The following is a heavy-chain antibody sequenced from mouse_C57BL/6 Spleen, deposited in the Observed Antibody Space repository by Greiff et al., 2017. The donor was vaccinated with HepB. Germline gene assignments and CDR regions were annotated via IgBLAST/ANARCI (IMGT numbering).Heavy chain of an antibody. Sequence: VQLQQPGAELVKPGASVKMSCKASGYTFTSYWITWVKQRPGQGLEWIGDIYPGSGSTNYNEKFKSKATLTVDTSSSTAYMQLSSLTSEDSAVYYCARGGLRRRVLDYWGQGTTLTVSS. J-gene: IGHJ2*01. V-gene: IGHV1-55*01. D-gene: IGHD2-4*01. CDR2: IYPGSGST. CDR1: GYTFTSYW. CDR3: ARGGLRRRVLDY.